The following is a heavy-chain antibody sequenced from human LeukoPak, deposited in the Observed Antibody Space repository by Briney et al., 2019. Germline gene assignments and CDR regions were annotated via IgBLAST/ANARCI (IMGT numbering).Heavy chain of an antibody. Sequence: GGSLRLSCAASGFTFSSYAMSWVRQAPGKGLVCVSSISGSGGSTYYADSVKGRFTISRDNSKNTLYLQMSSLRAEDTALYYCAKEVGLSAAGTRGDFDYWGLGTLATVSS. CDR3: AKEVGLSAAGTRGDFDY. J-gene: IGHJ4*02. CDR1: GFTFSSYA. CDR2: ISGSGGST. V-gene: IGHV3-23*01. D-gene: IGHD6-13*01.